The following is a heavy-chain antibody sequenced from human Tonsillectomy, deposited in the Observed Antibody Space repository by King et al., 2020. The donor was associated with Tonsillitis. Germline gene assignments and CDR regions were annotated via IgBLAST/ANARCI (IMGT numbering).Heavy chain of an antibody. J-gene: IGHJ6*03. Sequence: QLQESGPGLVKPSETLSLTCTVSGGSISSYSWSWIRQPPGKGLEWIGYFYYSGSTNYKPSLKSRVTISVDTSKNQFSLKLSSVTAADTAVYYCARGGEGYNYGLYYYYMDVWGKGTTVTVSS. D-gene: IGHD5-18*01. CDR1: GGSISSYS. V-gene: IGHV4-59*01. CDR3: ARGGEGYNYGLYYYYMDV. CDR2: FYYSGST.